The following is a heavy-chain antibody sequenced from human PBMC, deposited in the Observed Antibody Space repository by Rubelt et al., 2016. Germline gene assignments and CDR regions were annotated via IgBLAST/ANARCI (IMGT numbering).Heavy chain of an antibody. Sequence: QLQLQESGPGLVKPSETLSLTCTVSGGSISSSSYYWGWIRQPPGKGLEWIGEINHSGSTNYNPSLQGRVTISVDTSKNQFSLKLSSVTAADTAVYYCARASYVWGSYRGMGYFDYWGQGTLVTVSS. V-gene: IGHV4-39*07. D-gene: IGHD3-16*02. J-gene: IGHJ4*02. CDR3: ARASYVWGSYRGMGYFDY. CDR2: INHSGST. CDR1: GGSISSSSYY.